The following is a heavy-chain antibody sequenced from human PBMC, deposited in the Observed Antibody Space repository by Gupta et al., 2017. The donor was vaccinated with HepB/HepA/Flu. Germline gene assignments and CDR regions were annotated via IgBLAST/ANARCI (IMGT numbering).Heavy chain of an antibody. Sequence: EVQLVESGGGLVQPGGSLRLSCAASGFTFRGSWMHWVRQAPGKGLVWVSRINSDGSTTTYADSVKGRFTISRDNAKNTLYLQMDSLSADDTAVYYCVRGYCSGGTCFTFDYRGQGTLVTVSS. D-gene: IGHD2-15*01. V-gene: IGHV3-74*01. J-gene: IGHJ4*02. CDR3: VRGYCSGGTCFTFDY. CDR1: GFTFRGSW. CDR2: INSDGSTT.